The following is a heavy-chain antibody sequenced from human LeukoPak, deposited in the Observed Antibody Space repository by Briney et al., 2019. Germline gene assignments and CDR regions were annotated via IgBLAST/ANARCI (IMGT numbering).Heavy chain of an antibody. V-gene: IGHV1-8*03. CDR2: MNPNSGNT. J-gene: IGHJ6*03. CDR1: GYTFTSYD. CDR3: AREASGSQNYYMDV. Sequence: ASVKVSCKASGYTFTSYDINWVRQATGQGLEWMGWMNPNSGNTGYAQKFQGRVTITRNTSISTAYMELSSLRSEDTAVYYCAREASGSQNYYMDVWGKGTTVTVSS. D-gene: IGHD3-10*01.